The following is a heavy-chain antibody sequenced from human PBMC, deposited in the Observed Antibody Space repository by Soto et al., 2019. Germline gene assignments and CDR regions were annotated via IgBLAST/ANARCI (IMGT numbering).Heavy chain of an antibody. CDR1: GGSISSSSYY. Sequence: SETLSLTCTVSGGSISSSSYYWGWIRQPPGKGLEWIGSIYYSGSTYYNPSLKSRVTISVDRSKNQFSLKLSSVTAADTAVYYCARGVVVAATESPRFDYWGQGTLVTVSS. V-gene: IGHV4-39*07. CDR3: ARGVVVAATESPRFDY. J-gene: IGHJ4*02. CDR2: IYYSGST. D-gene: IGHD2-15*01.